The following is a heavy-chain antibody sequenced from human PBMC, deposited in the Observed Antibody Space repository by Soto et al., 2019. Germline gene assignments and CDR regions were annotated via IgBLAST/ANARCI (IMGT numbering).Heavy chain of an antibody. D-gene: IGHD6-19*01. CDR1: GYTFTSYD. J-gene: IGHJ6*02. CDR2: MNPNSGNT. Sequence: ASVKVSCKASGYTFTSYDINWVRQATGQGLEWMGWMNPNSGNTGYAQKFQGRVTMTRNTSISTAYMELSSLRSEDTAVYYCARDLTFDLLRSSGWYAGYYYGMDVWGQGTTVTVSS. CDR3: ARDLTFDLLRSSGWYAGYYYGMDV. V-gene: IGHV1-8*01.